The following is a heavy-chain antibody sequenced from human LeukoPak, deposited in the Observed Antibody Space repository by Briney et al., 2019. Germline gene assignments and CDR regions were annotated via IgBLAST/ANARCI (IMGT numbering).Heavy chain of an antibody. CDR3: ARGIWTGVWFDP. D-gene: IGHD3-10*01. J-gene: IGHJ5*02. V-gene: IGHV1-69*06. CDR2: IIPIFGTA. Sequence: SVKVSCKASGGTFSSYAISWVRQAPGQGLEWMGGIIPIFGTANYAQKFQGRVTITADKSTSTAYMELSSLRSEDTAVYYCARGIWTGVWFDPWGQGTLVTVSS. CDR1: GGTFSSYA.